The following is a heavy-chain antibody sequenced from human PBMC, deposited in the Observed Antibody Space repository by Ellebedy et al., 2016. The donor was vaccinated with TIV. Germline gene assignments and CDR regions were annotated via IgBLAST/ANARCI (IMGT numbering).Heavy chain of an antibody. CDR3: ARDLWDIVVVPAAMRYYYYGMDV. J-gene: IGHJ6*02. V-gene: IGHV3-48*01. D-gene: IGHD2-2*01. Sequence: GESLKISCAASGFTFSSYSMNWVRQAPGKGLEWVSYISSSSSTIYYADSVKGRFTISRDNAKNSLYLQMNSLRAEDTAVYYCARDLWDIVVVPAAMRYYYYGMDVWGQGTTVTVSS. CDR2: ISSSSSTI. CDR1: GFTFSSYS.